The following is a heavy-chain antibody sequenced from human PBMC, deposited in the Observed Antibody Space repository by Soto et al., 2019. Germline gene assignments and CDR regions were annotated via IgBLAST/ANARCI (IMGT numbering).Heavy chain of an antibody. CDR1: GGSISSSSYY. Sequence: PSETLSLTCSVSGGSISSSSYYWGWIRQPPGKGLEWIGSIYYSGSTYYNPSLKSRVTISVDTSKNQFSLKLSSVTAADTAVYYCARHVDIAATSGHFDYWGQGTLVIVSS. V-gene: IGHV4-39*01. CDR3: ARHVDIAATSGHFDY. J-gene: IGHJ4*02. D-gene: IGHD2-15*01. CDR2: IYYSGST.